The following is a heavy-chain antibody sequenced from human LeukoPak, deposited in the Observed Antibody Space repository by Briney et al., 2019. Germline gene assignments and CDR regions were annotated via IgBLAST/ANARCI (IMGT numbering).Heavy chain of an antibody. CDR2: ISSNGGST. D-gene: IGHD6-19*01. CDR3: ARGDIAVAGRLRGYYFDY. Sequence: GGSLRLSCSASGFTFSNYAMHWVRQALGKGLEYVSAISSNGGSTYYANSVKGRFTISRDNSKNTLYLQMGSLRAEDMAVYYCARGDIAVAGRLRGYYFDYWGQGTLVTVSS. V-gene: IGHV3-64*01. J-gene: IGHJ4*02. CDR1: GFTFSNYA.